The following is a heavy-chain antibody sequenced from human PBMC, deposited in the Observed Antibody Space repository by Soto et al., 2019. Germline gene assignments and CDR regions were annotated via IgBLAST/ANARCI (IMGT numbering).Heavy chain of an antibody. V-gene: IGHV1-24*01. Sequence: GASVKVSCKVSGYTLTELSMHWVRQAPGKGLEWMGGFDPEDGETIYAQKFQGRVTMTEDTSTDTAYMELSSLRSEDTAVYYCANDPASSGWYVHWGQGTLVTVSS. CDR2: FDPEDGET. J-gene: IGHJ4*02. D-gene: IGHD6-19*01. CDR3: ANDPASSGWYVH. CDR1: GYTLTELS.